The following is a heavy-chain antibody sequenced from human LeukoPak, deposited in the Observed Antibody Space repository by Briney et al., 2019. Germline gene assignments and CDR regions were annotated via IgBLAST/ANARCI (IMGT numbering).Heavy chain of an antibody. D-gene: IGHD5-12*01. V-gene: IGHV3-30*03. CDR3: ARDRWPATRY. Sequence: GGSLRLSCAASGFTFSSYGMHWVRQAPGKGLEWVAVISYDGSNKYYADSVKGRFTISRDNSKNTLYLQMNSLRAEDTAMYYCARDRWPATRYWGQGTLVTVSS. J-gene: IGHJ4*02. CDR1: GFTFSSYG. CDR2: ISYDGSNK.